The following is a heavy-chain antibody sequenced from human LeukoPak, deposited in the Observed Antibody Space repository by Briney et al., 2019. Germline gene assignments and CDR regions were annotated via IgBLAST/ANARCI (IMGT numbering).Heavy chain of an antibody. J-gene: IGHJ6*02. CDR1: GFSIGDHA. Sequence: GGSLRLSCRGSGFSIGDHAMSWVRQAPRGGVEWGGFIRSKAYRGTTEYAPSVKGRFTISIDDSISSAYLQTNSLITEDTAFYFCTRGPIQLWIHNGMDVWGQGTTVTVSS. CDR3: TRGPIQLWIHNGMDV. V-gene: IGHV3-49*04. D-gene: IGHD1-1*01. CDR2: IRSKAYRGTT.